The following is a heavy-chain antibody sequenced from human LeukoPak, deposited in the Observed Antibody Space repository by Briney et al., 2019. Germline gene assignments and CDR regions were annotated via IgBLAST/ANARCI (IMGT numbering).Heavy chain of an antibody. CDR2: IYYSGST. D-gene: IGHD2-8*01. CDR1: GGSISSSSYY. J-gene: IGHJ5*02. Sequence: PSETLSLTCTVSGGSISSSSYYWGWLRQPPGKGLEWIGSIYYSGSTYYNPSLKSRVTISVDTSKNQFSLKLSSVTAADTAVYYCARQVLMVYAVWGYNWFDPWGQGTLVTVSS. V-gene: IGHV4-39*01. CDR3: ARQVLMVYAVWGYNWFDP.